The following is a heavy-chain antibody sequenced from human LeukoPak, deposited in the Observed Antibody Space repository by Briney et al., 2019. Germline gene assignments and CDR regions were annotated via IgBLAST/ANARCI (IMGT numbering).Heavy chain of an antibody. CDR1: GFTFRIFG. CDR2: ISSSGSSI. V-gene: IGHV3-48*01. CDR3: ARDRAVVVPAATFDY. J-gene: IGHJ4*02. D-gene: IGHD2-2*01. Sequence: PGGSLRLSCAASGFTFRIFGLNWVRQAPGKGPEWVSYISSSGSSIYYADSVKGRFTISRDNAKNSLYLQMNSLRAEDTAVYYCARDRAVVVPAATFDYWGQGTLVTVSS.